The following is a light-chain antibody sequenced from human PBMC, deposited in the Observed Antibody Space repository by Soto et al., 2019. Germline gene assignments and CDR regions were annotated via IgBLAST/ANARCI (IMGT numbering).Light chain of an antibody. J-gene: IGKJ2*01. CDR2: LGS. CDR3: MQALQTPYT. V-gene: IGKV2-28*01. Sequence: DIVMTQSPLSLPVTPGEPASISCRSSQSLLHSNGYKYLDWYLQKPGQSPQLLIYLGSNRASGVPDRFSGSGSGTDFTLKISRVEAEDVGFYYCMQALQTPYTFAQGTKLEIK. CDR1: QSLLHSNGYKY.